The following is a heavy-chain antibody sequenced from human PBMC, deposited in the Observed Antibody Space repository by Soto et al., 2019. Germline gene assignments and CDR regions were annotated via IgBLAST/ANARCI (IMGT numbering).Heavy chain of an antibody. V-gene: IGHV1-24*01. J-gene: IGHJ3*02. D-gene: IGHD3-22*01. CDR3: WTYYFDRAGSLDAFDI. Sequence: ASVKVSCKVSGYTLTGLSMHWVRQAPGKGLEWMGGFDPEHGETVYAQKFQGRVTMTEGTSTDTAYMELRCLRSDDTAVYYCWTYYFDRAGSLDAFDIWGQGTMVTVSS. CDR1: GYTLTGLS. CDR2: FDPEHGET.